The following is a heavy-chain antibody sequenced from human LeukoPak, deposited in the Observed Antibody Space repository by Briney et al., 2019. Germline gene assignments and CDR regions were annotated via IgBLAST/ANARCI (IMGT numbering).Heavy chain of an antibody. V-gene: IGHV4-59*01. Sequence: SETLSLTCTVSGGSIGSYYWSWIRQPPGKGLEWIGYIYYSGSTNYNPSLKSRVTISVDTSKNQFSLKLSSVTAADTAVYYCASTYDFWSGQNWFDPWGQGTLVTVSS. CDR2: IYYSGST. CDR3: ASTYDFWSGQNWFDP. CDR1: GGSIGSYY. J-gene: IGHJ5*02. D-gene: IGHD3-3*01.